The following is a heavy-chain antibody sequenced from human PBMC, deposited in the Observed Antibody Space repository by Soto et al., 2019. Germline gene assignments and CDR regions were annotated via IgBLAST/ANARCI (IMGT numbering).Heavy chain of an antibody. CDR3: AKGGPSTSPRGYYFDY. J-gene: IGHJ4*02. CDR1: GFTFSSYA. CDR2: ISGSGGST. V-gene: IGHV3-23*01. Sequence: PGGSLRLSCAASGFTFSSYAMSWVRQAPGKGLEWVSAISGSGGSTYYADSVKGRFTISRDNSKNTLYLQMNCLRAEDTAVYYCAKGGPSTSPRGYYFDYWGQGTLVTVSS. D-gene: IGHD2-2*01.